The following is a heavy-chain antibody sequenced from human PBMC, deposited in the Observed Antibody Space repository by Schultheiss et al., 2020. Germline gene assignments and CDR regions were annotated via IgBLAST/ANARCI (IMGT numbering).Heavy chain of an antibody. CDR3: ARGGSNCSSTSCYVR. J-gene: IGHJ4*02. CDR1: GGSINNYY. V-gene: IGHV4-59*12. Sequence: SETLSLTCTVSGGSINNYYWSWIRQPPGKGLEWIGYIYYSGSTNYNPSLKSRVTISVDTSKNQFSLKLSSVTAADTAVYYCARGGSNCSSTSCYVRWGQGTRVNV. D-gene: IGHD2-2*01. CDR2: IYYSGST.